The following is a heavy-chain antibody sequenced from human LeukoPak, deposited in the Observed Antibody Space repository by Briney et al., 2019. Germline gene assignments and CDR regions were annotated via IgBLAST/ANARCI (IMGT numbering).Heavy chain of an antibody. CDR2: ISGSGGST. V-gene: IGHV3-23*01. CDR1: GFTFSSYA. J-gene: IGHJ6*04. CDR3: AKGVRGVIYYYYGMDV. Sequence: GGSLRLSCAASGFTFSSYAMSWVRQAPGKGLEWVSAISGSGGSTYYADSVKGRFTVSRDNSKNTLYLQMNSLRAEDTAVYYCAKGVRGVIYYYYGMDVWGKGTTVTVSS. D-gene: IGHD3-10*01.